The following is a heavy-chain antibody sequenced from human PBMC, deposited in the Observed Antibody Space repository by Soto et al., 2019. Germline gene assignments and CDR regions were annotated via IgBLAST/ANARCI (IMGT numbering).Heavy chain of an antibody. D-gene: IGHD2-15*01. V-gene: IGHV3-30-3*01. CDR1: GFTFSSYA. J-gene: IGHJ4*02. CDR2: ISYDGSNK. Sequence: GGSLRLSCAASGFTFSSYAMHWVRQAPGKGLEWVAVISYDGSNKYYADSVKGRFTISRDNSKNTLYLQMNSLRAEDTAVYYCARAQGEVVADGFDYWGQGALVTVSS. CDR3: ARAQGEVVADGFDY.